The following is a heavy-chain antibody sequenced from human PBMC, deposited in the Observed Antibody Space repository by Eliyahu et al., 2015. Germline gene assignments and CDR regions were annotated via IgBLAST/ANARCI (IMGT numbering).Heavy chain of an antibody. V-gene: IGHV3-21*01. J-gene: IGHJ6*02. CDR2: ISSSSSYI. D-gene: IGHD5-12*01. Sequence: EVQLVESGGGLVKPGGSLRLSCAASGFXFXXYSXNXVRQAPGKGLEWVSSISSSSSYIYYADSVKGRFTISRDNAKNSLYLQMNSLRAEDTAVYYCARALLLGDIVATTDYYYYGMDVWGQGTTVTVSS. CDR3: ARALLLGDIVATTDYYYYGMDV. CDR1: GFXFXXYS.